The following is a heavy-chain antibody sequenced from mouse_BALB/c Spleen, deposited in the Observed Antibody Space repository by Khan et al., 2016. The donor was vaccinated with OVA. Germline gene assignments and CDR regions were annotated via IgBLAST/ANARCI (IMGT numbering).Heavy chain of an antibody. D-gene: IGHD2-14*01. Sequence: QVQLKESGAELARPGASVKMSCKASGYTFTSHTMHWVKQRPGQGLEWIGYINPRSGYTQYNQKFNEKATLTADISSSTAYMQLSSLTSEDSAVYYCARRTTEYALDYWSQGTSVTVSS. CDR1: GYTFTSHT. V-gene: IGHV1-4*01. CDR2: INPRSGYT. CDR3: ARRTTEYALDY. J-gene: IGHJ4*01.